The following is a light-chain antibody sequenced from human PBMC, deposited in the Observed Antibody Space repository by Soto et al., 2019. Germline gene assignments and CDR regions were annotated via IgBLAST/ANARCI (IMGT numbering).Light chain of an antibody. J-gene: IGKJ2*01. CDR3: QQRSNWPPVYT. CDR2: DAS. CDR1: QSVNTY. V-gene: IGKV3-11*01. Sequence: EIVLTQSPATLSLSPGERATLSCRASQSVNTYLAWYQQKPGQAPRLLIYDASNRATGIPARFTGSGSGTDFTPTISSLESEDFAVYYCQQRSNWPPVYTFGQGTKLEIK.